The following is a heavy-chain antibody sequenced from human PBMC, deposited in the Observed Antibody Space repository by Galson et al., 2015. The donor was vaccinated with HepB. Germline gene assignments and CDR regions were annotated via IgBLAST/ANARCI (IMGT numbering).Heavy chain of an antibody. CDR1: GFTFSSYG. Sequence: SLRLSCAASGFTFSSYGMHWVRQASGKGLEWVGRIRSKANSYATANAASVKGRFTISRDDPKNTAYLQMNSLKTEDTAVYYCRGDCSGGSCYSSVDYWGQGTLVTVSS. J-gene: IGHJ4*02. CDR3: RGDCSGGSCYSSVDY. D-gene: IGHD2-15*01. V-gene: IGHV3-73*01. CDR2: IRSKANSYAT.